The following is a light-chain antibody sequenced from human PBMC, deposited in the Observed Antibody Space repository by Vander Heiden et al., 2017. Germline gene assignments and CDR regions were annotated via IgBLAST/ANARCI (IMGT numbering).Light chain of an antibody. Sequence: DIQMTQSPSTLSASVGDRVTITCRASQSISSWLAWYQQKPGKAPKLLIYKASSLESGVPSRFSGSGYGTEFTLTISSLQPDDFAPYYCQQYNSYLMYTFGQGTKLEIK. CDR1: QSISSW. CDR2: KAS. CDR3: QQYNSYLMYT. J-gene: IGKJ2*01. V-gene: IGKV1-5*03.